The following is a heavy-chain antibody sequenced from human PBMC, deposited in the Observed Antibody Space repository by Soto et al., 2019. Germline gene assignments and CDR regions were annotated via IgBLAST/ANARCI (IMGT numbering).Heavy chain of an antibody. CDR1: GFTFSTYG. V-gene: IGHV3-30*18. J-gene: IGHJ4*02. D-gene: IGHD3-16*01. CDR2: ISYDGSNT. Sequence: QVQLVESGGGVVQPGRSLRLSCAASGFTFSTYGMHWVRQAPGKGLEWVAVISYDGSNTYYADSVKGRFTISRDNSKNTLYLQMNSRRAEDTAGFYCAKDRGSYFDYWGQGTLVTVSS. CDR3: AKDRGSYFDY.